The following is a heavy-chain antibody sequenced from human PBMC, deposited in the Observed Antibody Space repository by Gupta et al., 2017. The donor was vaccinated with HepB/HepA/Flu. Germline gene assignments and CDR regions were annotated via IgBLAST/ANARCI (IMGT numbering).Heavy chain of an antibody. CDR1: GFTFTTYA. D-gene: IGHD3-10*01. V-gene: IGHV3-23*01. J-gene: IGHJ4*02. CDR2: ISGGGGST. Sequence: EVQLLESGGDLVQPGGSLRLSCSASGFTFTTYAMNWVRKAPGKGLEWVSGISGGGGSTYYADSVKGRFTISRDNSKNTLYLQMNSLRAEDTAVYYCAKDTYVSGSFGGYLNYWGQGTLVTVSS. CDR3: AKDTYVSGSFGGYLNY.